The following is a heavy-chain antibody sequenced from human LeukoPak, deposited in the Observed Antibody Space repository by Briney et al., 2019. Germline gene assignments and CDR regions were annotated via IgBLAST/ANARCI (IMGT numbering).Heavy chain of an antibody. CDR2: IYYSGST. CDR1: GGSINSGDHY. V-gene: IGHV4-30-4*01. D-gene: IGHD1-7*01. J-gene: IGHJ4*02. CDR3: ARFTDNWNYGGGYYFDY. Sequence: SQTLTLTCTVSGGSINSGDHYWSWVRQPPGKGLEWIAYIYYSGSTNYNPSLKSRVTISVDTSKNQFSLKLSSVTAADTAVYYCARFTDNWNYGGGYYFDYWGQGTLVTVSS.